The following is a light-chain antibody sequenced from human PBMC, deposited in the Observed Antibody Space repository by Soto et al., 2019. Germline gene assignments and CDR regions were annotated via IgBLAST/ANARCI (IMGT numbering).Light chain of an antibody. CDR1: SSDVGGYNY. J-gene: IGLJ1*01. V-gene: IGLV2-14*01. CDR3: TSYSISSLYV. Sequence: QSVLTQPASVSGSPGQSITISCTGVSSDVGGYNYVSWYQQHPGKAPKLMIYDVNNRPSGVSSRFSGSKSGNTASLTISGLQAEDEADYYCTSYSISSLYVFGTGTKATVL. CDR2: DVN.